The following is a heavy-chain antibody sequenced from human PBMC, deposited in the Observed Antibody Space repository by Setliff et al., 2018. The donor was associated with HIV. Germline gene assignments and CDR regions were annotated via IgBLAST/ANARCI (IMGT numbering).Heavy chain of an antibody. D-gene: IGHD3-10*01. J-gene: IGHJ4*02. Sequence: SETLSLTCTVSGGSISTSSHSWGWIRQSPGKGLEWVGHINHSRSTFYHPSLKNRVTMSIDTSKNQFSLKLTSVTAADTSVYFCASRLPLRSGSAFAYWGQGTLVTVSS. CDR2: INHSRST. V-gene: IGHV4-39*01. CDR3: ASRLPLRSGSAFAY. CDR1: GGSISTSSHS.